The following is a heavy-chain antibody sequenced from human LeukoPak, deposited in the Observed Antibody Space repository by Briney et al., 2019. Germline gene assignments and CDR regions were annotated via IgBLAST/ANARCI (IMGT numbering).Heavy chain of an antibody. CDR1: GFTFRTYS. D-gene: IGHD1-26*01. V-gene: IGHV3-21*01. Sequence: GGSLRFSCAASGFTFRTYSMNWVRQAPGKGLKWGSSISSTNYMFYAASVKGRFTISRDNAKNSLYLQMNSLRAEDTAVYYCAREVIVGGITPPYYFDYWGQGTLVTVSS. CDR3: AREVIVGGITPPYYFDY. CDR2: ISSTNYM. J-gene: IGHJ4*02.